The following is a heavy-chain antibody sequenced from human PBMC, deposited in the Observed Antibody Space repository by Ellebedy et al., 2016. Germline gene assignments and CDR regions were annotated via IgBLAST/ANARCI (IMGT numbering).Heavy chain of an antibody. D-gene: IGHD3-9*01. CDR2: IKSKTDGGTT. CDR3: TTDLYDILTGYSTDY. CDR1: GFTFSNAW. V-gene: IGHV3-15*01. Sequence: GGSLRLXXAASGFTFSNAWMSWVRQAPGKGLEWVGRIKSKTDGGTTDYAAPVKGRFTISRDDSKNTLYLQMNSLKTEDTAVYYCTTDLYDILTGYSTDYWGQGTLVTVSS. J-gene: IGHJ4*02.